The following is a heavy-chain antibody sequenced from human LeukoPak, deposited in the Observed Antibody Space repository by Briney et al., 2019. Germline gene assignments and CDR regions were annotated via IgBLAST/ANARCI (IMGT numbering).Heavy chain of an antibody. J-gene: IGHJ4*02. Sequence: SETLSLTCAVSGVSFNDYYWSWVRPSPGKGLERIGEINHSGYTNDSPSLKSRVTISIDTSRKQFSLNLRSVTVADTAVYYCTRMTTGHDYWGQGTLVTVSS. D-gene: IGHD1-14*01. V-gene: IGHV4-34*01. CDR2: INHSGYT. CDR3: TRMTTGHDY. CDR1: GVSFNDYY.